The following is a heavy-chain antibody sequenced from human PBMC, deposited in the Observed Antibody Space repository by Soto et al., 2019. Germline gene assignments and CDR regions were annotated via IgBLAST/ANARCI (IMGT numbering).Heavy chain of an antibody. Sequence: QVQLVQSGAEVKKPGASVNVSCKASGYTFTTYSVTWMRQAPGQGLEWMGWINAFSGITKYAQNLQDRITMTTDTSTSTAYMELRNLRSEDTAIYYCAREKFYGSSGYYVGNWYFDLWGRGTLVTVSS. CDR3: AREKFYGSSGYYVGNWYFDL. J-gene: IGHJ2*01. CDR1: GYTFTTYS. D-gene: IGHD3-22*01. CDR2: INAFSGIT. V-gene: IGHV1-18*04.